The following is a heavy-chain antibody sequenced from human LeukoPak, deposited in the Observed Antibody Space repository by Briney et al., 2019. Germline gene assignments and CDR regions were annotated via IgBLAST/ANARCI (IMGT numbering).Heavy chain of an antibody. V-gene: IGHV4-39*01. D-gene: IGHD6-13*01. CDR2: VYYSGST. J-gene: IGHJ4*02. Sequence: PSETLSLTCTVSGGSISSGSYYWGWIRQPPGKGLEWIGNVYYSGSTYYNPSLKSRVTISVDTSKNQFSLKLSSVTAADTAVYYCARRSAGNHRNLNFDFWGQGTLATVSS. CDR1: GGSISSGSYY. CDR3: ARRSAGNHRNLNFDF.